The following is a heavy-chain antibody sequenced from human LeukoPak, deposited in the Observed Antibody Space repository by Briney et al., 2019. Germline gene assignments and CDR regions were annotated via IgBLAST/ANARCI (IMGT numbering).Heavy chain of an antibody. V-gene: IGHV4-30-2*01. J-gene: IGHJ5*02. D-gene: IGHD3-3*01. CDR3: ARVPLSNYDFWSGYSNWFDP. Sequence: SQTLSLTCTVSGGSISSGGYYWSWIRQPPGKGLEWIGYIYHSGSTYYNPSLKSRVTISVDRSKNQFSLKLSSVTAADTAVYYCARVPLSNYDFWSGYSNWFDPWDQGTLVTVSS. CDR1: GGSISSGGYY. CDR2: IYHSGST.